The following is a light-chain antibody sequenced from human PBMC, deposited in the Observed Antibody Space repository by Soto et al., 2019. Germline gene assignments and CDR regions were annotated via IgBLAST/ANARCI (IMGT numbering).Light chain of an antibody. CDR2: GST. J-gene: IGLJ3*02. CDR1: SSDIGAGFD. CDR3: QSYDSSRHIWV. Sequence: QSVLTQPPSVSGAPGQRVIISCAGTSSDIGAGFDVHWYQQLPGTAPKLLISGSTNRPSGVPGRFSGSKSGTSASLTITGLQAEDEADYYCQSYDSSRHIWVFGGGTKLTVL. V-gene: IGLV1-40*01.